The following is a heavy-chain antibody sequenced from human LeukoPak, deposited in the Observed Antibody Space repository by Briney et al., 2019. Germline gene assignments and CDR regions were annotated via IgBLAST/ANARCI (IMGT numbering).Heavy chain of an antibody. CDR2: INPNSGGT. CDR1: GYTFTGYY. Sequence: ASVKVSCKASGYTFTGYYMHWVRQAPGQGLEWMGWINPNSGGTNYAQKFQGRVTMTRDTSISTAYMELSRLRSDDTAVYYCARENRAKWLRLQDYWGQGTLVTVSS. V-gene: IGHV1-2*02. D-gene: IGHD5-12*01. J-gene: IGHJ4*02. CDR3: ARENRAKWLRLQDY.